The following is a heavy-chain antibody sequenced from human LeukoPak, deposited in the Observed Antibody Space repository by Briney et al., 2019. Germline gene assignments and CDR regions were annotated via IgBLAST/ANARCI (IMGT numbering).Heavy chain of an antibody. V-gene: IGHV3-53*04. CDR1: GFTVSSNY. Sequence: PGGSLRLSCAASGFTVSSNYMSWVRQAPGKGLEWVSVIYSGGSTYYADSVKGRFTISRHNSKNRLYLQMDSLRAEDTAVYYCAREGDYGDYGLGYWGQGTLVTVSS. J-gene: IGHJ4*02. CDR2: IYSGGST. CDR3: AREGDYGDYGLGY. D-gene: IGHD4-17*01.